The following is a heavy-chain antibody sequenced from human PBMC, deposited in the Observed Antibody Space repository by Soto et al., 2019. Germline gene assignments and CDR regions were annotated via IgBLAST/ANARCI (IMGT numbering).Heavy chain of an antibody. CDR1: GYTFTNHG. J-gene: IGHJ4*02. CDR3: ARDPSNSSGYYQFFDF. D-gene: IGHD3-22*01. CDR2: VSAYNGDT. Sequence: QVLLVQSGTEVKKPGASVKVSCKASGYTFTNHGISWVRQAPGQGLEWVGWVSAYNGDTKYAQNLQGRVTMTTDTPTTTAYMELRILRSDDTAVYYCARDPSNSSGYYQFFDFWGQGTLVTVSS. V-gene: IGHV1-18*01.